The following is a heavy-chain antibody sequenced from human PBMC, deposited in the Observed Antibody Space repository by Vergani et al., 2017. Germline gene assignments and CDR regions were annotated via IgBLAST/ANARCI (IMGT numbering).Heavy chain of an antibody. V-gene: IGHV4-59*01. D-gene: IGHD3-10*01. Sequence: QVQLQESGPGLVKPSETLSLTCTVPGGPISRYYRSWIRPPPGKGLEWIGYIYYSGGTNYNPSLKSLVTISVDTSKNQFSLKLSSVTAADTAVYYCAREARISLVRESYYYYYYMDVWGKGTTVTVSS. CDR1: GGPISRYY. CDR2: IYYSGGT. CDR3: AREARISLVRESYYYYYYMDV. J-gene: IGHJ6*03.